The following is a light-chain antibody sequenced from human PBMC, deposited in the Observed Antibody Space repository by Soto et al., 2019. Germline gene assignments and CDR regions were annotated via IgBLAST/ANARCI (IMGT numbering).Light chain of an antibody. Sequence: DIQMTQSPSTLSAFVGDRVTITCRASYYISNWVAWYQQKPGNAPHLLIYEASTLLSGVPSRFSGSGSGTKFNLTIRSLPPADSATYSCQQSHVYPPLTFGGGTKVQIK. CDR2: EAS. CDR3: QQSHVYPPLT. CDR1: YYISNW. V-gene: IGKV1-5*03. J-gene: IGKJ4*01.